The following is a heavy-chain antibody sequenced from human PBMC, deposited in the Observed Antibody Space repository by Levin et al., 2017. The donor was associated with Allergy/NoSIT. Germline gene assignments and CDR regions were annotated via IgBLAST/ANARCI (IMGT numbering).Heavy chain of an antibody. CDR1: GGTFSSYT. D-gene: IGHD2/OR15-2a*01. V-gene: IGHV1-69*04. Sequence: SVKVSCKASGGTFSSYTISWVRQAPGQGLEWMGRIIPILGIANYAQKFQDRVTITADKSTSTAYMELSSLRSEDTAVYYCVRETFTDYHYYYGMGVWGQGTTVTVSS. J-gene: IGHJ6*02. CDR2: IIPILGIA. CDR3: VRETFTDYHYYYGMGV.